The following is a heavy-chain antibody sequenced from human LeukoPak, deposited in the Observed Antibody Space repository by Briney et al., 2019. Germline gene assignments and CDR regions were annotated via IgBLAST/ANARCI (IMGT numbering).Heavy chain of an antibody. J-gene: IGHJ4*02. V-gene: IGHV4-59*01. D-gene: IGHD3-22*01. CDR1: GGSISSYY. CDR2: IYYSGST. CDR3: ARAFPNYYDSSGYSDYFDY. Sequence: SETLSLTCTVSGGSISSYYWSWIRQPPGKGLEWIGYIYYSGSTNYNPSLKSRVTISVDTSKNQFSLKLSSVTAADTAVYYCARAFPNYYDSSGYSDYFDYWGQGTLVTVSS.